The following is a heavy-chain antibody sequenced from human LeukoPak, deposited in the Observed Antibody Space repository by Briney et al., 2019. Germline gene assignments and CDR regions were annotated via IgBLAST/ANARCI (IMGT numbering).Heavy chain of an antibody. CDR1: GFMFSSNW. Sequence: PGGSLRLSCAASGFMFSSNWMSWVRLAPGKGLEWVTNIKQDGSQTYYIDSVKGRFTISRDNAKNSVYLQVNSLRVEDTAVYYCARDRDSSWYPYFESWGQGTLVTVSS. D-gene: IGHD6-13*01. J-gene: IGHJ4*02. CDR2: IKQDGSQT. V-gene: IGHV3-7*01. CDR3: ARDRDSSWYPYFES.